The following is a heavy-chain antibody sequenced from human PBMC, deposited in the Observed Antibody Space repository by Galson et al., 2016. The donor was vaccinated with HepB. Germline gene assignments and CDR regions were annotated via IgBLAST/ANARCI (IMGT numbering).Heavy chain of an antibody. Sequence: ETLSLTCTVSGDSIGYYYWSWVRQSPEKGLEWIGNVYYSGHTNYNPSLKSRVTISVDTSENQFSLRLTSVTAADTAVYYCARTRIAVSGFYFQHWGQGALVSVSS. V-gene: IGHV4-59*01. CDR1: GDSIGYYY. J-gene: IGHJ1*01. D-gene: IGHD6-19*01. CDR2: VYYSGHT. CDR3: ARTRIAVSGFYFQH.